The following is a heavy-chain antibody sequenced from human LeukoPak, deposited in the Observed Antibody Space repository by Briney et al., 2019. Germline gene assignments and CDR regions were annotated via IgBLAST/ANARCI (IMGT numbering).Heavy chain of an antibody. CDR1: GFTVSSNY. D-gene: IGHD2-2*01. CDR3: ARDRPGSDAFDI. Sequence: GSLRLSCAASGFTVSSNYMSWVRQAPGKGLEWVSVIYSGSSTYYADSVKGRFTISRDNSKNTLYLQMNSLRAEDTAVYYCARDRPGSDAFDIWGQGTMVTVSS. V-gene: IGHV3-66*01. CDR2: IYSGSST. J-gene: IGHJ3*02.